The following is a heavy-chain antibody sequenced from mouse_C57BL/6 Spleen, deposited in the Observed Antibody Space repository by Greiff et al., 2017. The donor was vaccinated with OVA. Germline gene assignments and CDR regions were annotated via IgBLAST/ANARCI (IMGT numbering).Heavy chain of an antibody. D-gene: IGHD2-4*01. Sequence: VQLQQSGAELVKPGASVKLSCKASGYTFTSYWMHWVKQRPGQGLEWIGMIHPNSGSTNYNEKFKSKATLTVDKSSSTAYMQLSSLTSEDSAVYYCARSGGYDYDVFAYWGQGTLVTVSA. CDR2: IHPNSGST. CDR3: ARSGGYDYDVFAY. CDR1: GYTFTSYW. J-gene: IGHJ3*01. V-gene: IGHV1-64*01.